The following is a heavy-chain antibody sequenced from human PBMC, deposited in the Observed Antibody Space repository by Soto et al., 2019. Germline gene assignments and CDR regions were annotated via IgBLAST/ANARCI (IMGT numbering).Heavy chain of an antibody. J-gene: IGHJ4*02. CDR1: GFTFRNYA. CDR3: AKDPTYDSSGYEFVGFDY. CDR2: ISGSGGST. D-gene: IGHD3-22*01. V-gene: IGHV3-23*01. Sequence: GGSLRLSCIASGFTFRNYAMSWVRHAPGKGLEWVSGISGSGGSTHYTDSVKGRFTISRDNSKNTLYLQMNALRAEDTAVYYCAKDPTYDSSGYEFVGFDYWGQGTLVTVSS.